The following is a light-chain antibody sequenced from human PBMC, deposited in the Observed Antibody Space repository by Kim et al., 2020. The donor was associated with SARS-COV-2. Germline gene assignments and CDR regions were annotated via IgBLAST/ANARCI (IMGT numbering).Light chain of an antibody. V-gene: IGLV1-44*01. CDR1: SSNIGSNT. CDR2: TNN. J-gene: IGLJ3*02. Sequence: ELTQPPSASGTPGQRVTISCSGSSSNIGSNTVSWYQQLPATAPKLLIYTNNQRPSGVPDRFSGSKSGTSASLAISGLQSADEADYYCATWDDSLNGWVFGGGTKLTVL. CDR3: ATWDDSLNGWV.